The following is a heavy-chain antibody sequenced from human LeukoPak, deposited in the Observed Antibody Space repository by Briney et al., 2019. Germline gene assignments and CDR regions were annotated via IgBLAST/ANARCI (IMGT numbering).Heavy chain of an antibody. CDR2: TGGSDDNT. D-gene: IGHD6-19*01. J-gene: IGHJ4*02. CDR3: TKDLMTGFSSGWYFAY. CDR1: GFSVNGYV. V-gene: IGHV3-23*01. Sequence: PGGSLRLSCEGSGFSVNGYVMSWVRQAPGKGLECIAVTGGSDDNTHYADSVKGRFTISRDNSENRLFLQMNSLRPDDSALYYCTKDLMTGFSSGWYFAYWGQGTLVTVSS.